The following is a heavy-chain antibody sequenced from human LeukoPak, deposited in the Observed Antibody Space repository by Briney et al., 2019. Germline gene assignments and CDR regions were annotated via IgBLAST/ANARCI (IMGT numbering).Heavy chain of an antibody. J-gene: IGHJ6*02. CDR1: GGSFSGYY. V-gene: IGHV4-34*01. Sequence: SETLSLTCAVYGGSFSGYYWSWIRQPPGKGLEWIGEINHSGSTNYNPSLKSRVTISVDTSKNQFSPKLSSVTAADTAVYYCARPKAAAGRQKYGMDVWGQGTTVTVSS. CDR3: ARPKAAAGRQKYGMDV. CDR2: INHSGST. D-gene: IGHD6-13*01.